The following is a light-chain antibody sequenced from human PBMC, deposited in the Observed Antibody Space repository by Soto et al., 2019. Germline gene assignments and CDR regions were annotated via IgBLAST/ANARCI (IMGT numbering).Light chain of an antibody. V-gene: IGLV2-14*03. CDR1: HNDVVHENF. CDR2: DVT. J-gene: IGLJ1*01. Sequence: QSVLAQPASVSGSPGQSITISCTGTHNDVVHENFVSWYQQHPDKVPKLIIYDVTRRASGISSRFSASKSGNTAYLAISGLQADDLADNYCCSNRIDNPRLYVFGTGTKVTVL. CDR3: CSNRIDNPRLYV.